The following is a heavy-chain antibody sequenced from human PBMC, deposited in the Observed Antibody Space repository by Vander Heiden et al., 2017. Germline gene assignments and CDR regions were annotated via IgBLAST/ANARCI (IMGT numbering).Heavy chain of an antibody. CDR3: ARILEDYFGSGSYGAFDY. CDR2: IFSNDEK. J-gene: IGHJ4*02. D-gene: IGHD3-10*01. V-gene: IGHV2-26*01. Sequence: LSNARMGVSWIRQPPGKALEWLAHIFSNDEKSYSTSLKRRLTISKDTSKSQVVLTMTNMDPVDTATYYCARILEDYFGSGSYGAFDYWGQGTLVTVAS. CDR1: LSNARMG.